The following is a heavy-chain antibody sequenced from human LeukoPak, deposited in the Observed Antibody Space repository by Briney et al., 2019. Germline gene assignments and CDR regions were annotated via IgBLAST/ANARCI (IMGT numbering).Heavy chain of an antibody. D-gene: IGHD2-15*01. CDR1: EFPFSGYK. CDR3: AKAPVTTCRGAFCYPFDY. CDR2: ISSGGTDI. V-gene: IGHV3-21*04. Sequence: GGSLRLSCGASEFPFSGYKMIWVRQAPGKGLEWVSFISSGGTDIYYADSVKGRFTISRDSSKNTLFLQMNRLRPEDAAVYYCAKAPVTTCRGAFCYPFDYWGLGTLVTVSS. J-gene: IGHJ4*02.